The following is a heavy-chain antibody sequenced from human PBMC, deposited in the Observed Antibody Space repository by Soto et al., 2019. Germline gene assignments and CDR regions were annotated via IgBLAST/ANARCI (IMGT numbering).Heavy chain of an antibody. D-gene: IGHD2-15*01. J-gene: IGHJ4*02. CDR1: GGSISICGYS. CDR3: ARGDPILGYYFAY. V-gene: IGHV4-30-2*01. Sequence: SETLSLTCAVSGGSISICGYSWSWIRQPPGKGLEWIGYIYHSGSTYYNPSLKSRVTISVDRSKNQFSLKLSSVTAADTAVYYCARGDPILGYYFAYWGQGTLVTVSS. CDR2: IYHSGST.